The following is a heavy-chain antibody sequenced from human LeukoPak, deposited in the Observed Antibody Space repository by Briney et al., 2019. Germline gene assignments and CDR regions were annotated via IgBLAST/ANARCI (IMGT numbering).Heavy chain of an antibody. CDR1: GGSISSGGYS. J-gene: IGHJ4*02. Sequence: PSQTLSLTCAVSGGSISSGGYSWSWIRQPPGKGLEWIGYIYHSGSTYYNPSLKSRVTISVDRSKNQFSLKLSSVTAADTAVYYCARSSLPGYCSGGSFYPLFYYWGQGTLVTGSS. CDR2: IYHSGST. CDR3: ARSSLPGYCSGGSFYPLFYY. D-gene: IGHD2-15*01. V-gene: IGHV4-30-2*01.